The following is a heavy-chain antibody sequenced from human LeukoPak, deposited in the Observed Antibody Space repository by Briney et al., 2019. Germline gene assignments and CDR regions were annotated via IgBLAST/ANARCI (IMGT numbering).Heavy chain of an antibody. D-gene: IGHD2-2*02. J-gene: IGHJ5*02. CDR2: IIPIFGTA. V-gene: IGHV1-69*13. Sequence: ASVKVSCKASGGTVSRYPISWVRQAPGQGLEWMGGIIPIFGTANYAQKFQGRVTITADEPTSTAYMELSSLRSEDTAVYYCARDRPGRYCSTISCYSASPFDPWGQGTLVTVSS. CDR1: GGTVSRYP. CDR3: ARDRPGRYCSTISCYSASPFDP.